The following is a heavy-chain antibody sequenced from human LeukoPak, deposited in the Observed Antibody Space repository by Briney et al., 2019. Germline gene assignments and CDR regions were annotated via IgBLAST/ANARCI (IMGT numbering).Heavy chain of an antibody. V-gene: IGHV4-34*01. D-gene: IGHD4-17*01. CDR3: ARLLFPPVTSRGFDP. Sequence: SETLSLTCAVYGGSFSGYYWSWIRQPPGKGLEWIGEINHSGSTNYNPSLKSRVTISVGTSKNQFSLKLSSVTAADTAVYYCARLLFPPVTSRGFDPWGQGTLVTVSS. CDR1: GGSFSGYY. CDR2: INHSGST. J-gene: IGHJ5*02.